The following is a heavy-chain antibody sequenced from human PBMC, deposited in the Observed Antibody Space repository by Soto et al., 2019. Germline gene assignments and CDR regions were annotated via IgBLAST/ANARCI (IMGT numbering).Heavy chain of an antibody. CDR1: GFSLRNYW. CDR2: IKQDGSEI. Sequence: SLRLSCAASGFSLRNYWMSWVRQAPGKGLEWLASIKQDGSEIYYVDSVKGRFTISRDNAKNSLYLQMNSLRAEDTAVYYCARDLYQIATRTRPFDYWGQGTLVTVSS. CDR3: ARDLYQIATRTRPFDY. J-gene: IGHJ4*02. V-gene: IGHV3-7*03. D-gene: IGHD6-6*01.